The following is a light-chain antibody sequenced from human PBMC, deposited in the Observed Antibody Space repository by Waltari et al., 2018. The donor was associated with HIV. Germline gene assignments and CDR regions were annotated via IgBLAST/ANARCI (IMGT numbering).Light chain of an antibody. CDR1: NSDVGDYTY. CDR3: SSFTTDSTV. V-gene: IGLV2-14*01. J-gene: IGLJ2*01. Sequence: QSALTQPASVSGSLGQSITISCTGTNSDVGDYTYVSWYQQYPGKAPKLLIFEVSYRPSGVSNRFSGSKSGNTASLTISGLQAEDEADYYCSSFTTDSTVFGGGTKLTVL. CDR2: EVS.